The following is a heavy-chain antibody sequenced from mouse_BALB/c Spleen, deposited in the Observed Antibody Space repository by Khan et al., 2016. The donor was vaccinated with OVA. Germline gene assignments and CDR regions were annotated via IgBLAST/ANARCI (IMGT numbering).Heavy chain of an antibody. D-gene: IGHD1-1*01. V-gene: IGHV1S81*02. CDR3: ARGGYGSPFAY. CDR2: INPNNGGT. Sequence: VQLQESGAELVKPGASVKLSCKASGYTFTSFYMYWVKQRPGQGLEWIGEINPNNGGTNSNEKFKSKATLTVDKSSSTAYLELSSLTSEDTAVYYCARGGYGSPFAYWGQGTLVTV. CDR1: GYTFTSFY. J-gene: IGHJ3*01.